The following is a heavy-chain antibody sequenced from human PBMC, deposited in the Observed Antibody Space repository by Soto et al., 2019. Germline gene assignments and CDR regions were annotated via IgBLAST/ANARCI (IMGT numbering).Heavy chain of an antibody. Sequence: EVQLVESGGGLVQPGGSLRLSCAASGFTVSSNYMSWVRQAPGKGLEWVSIIYSGGSTSYADSVKGRFTISRDNSKNTLYLQMNSRRAEDTAVYYCARVAAVAATDFDCWGQGTRVTVSS. CDR3: ARVAAVAATDFDC. CDR2: IYSGGST. CDR1: GFTVSSNY. V-gene: IGHV3-66*01. J-gene: IGHJ4*02. D-gene: IGHD6-19*01.